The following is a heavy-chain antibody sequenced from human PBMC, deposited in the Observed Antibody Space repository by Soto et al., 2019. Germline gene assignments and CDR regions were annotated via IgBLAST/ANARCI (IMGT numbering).Heavy chain of an antibody. J-gene: IGHJ4*02. CDR1: GFTFSSYA. CDR3: AKDLFVDIVATYYFDY. Sequence: EVQLLESGGGLVQPGGSLRLSCEASGFTFSSYAMSWVRQAPGKGLEWVSAISGSGGSTYYADSVKGRFTISRDNSKNTLYLQMNSLRAEDTAVYYCAKDLFVDIVATYYFDYWGQGTLVTVSS. CDR2: ISGSGGST. D-gene: IGHD5-12*01. V-gene: IGHV3-23*01.